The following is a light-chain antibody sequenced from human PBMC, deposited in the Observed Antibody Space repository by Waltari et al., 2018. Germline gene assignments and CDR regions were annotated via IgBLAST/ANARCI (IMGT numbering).Light chain of an antibody. J-gene: IGLJ2*01. Sequence: QSALTQPPSPSGSPGQSVTISCTGTNSDLGAYKYVSWYQQHPGRAPKLLIYEVSKWPSGVPDRFSGSKSGNTASLTVSGLQAEDEADYYCSSYAGSDIVLFGGGTKLTVL. CDR1: NSDLGAYKY. CDR3: SSYAGSDIVL. CDR2: EVS. V-gene: IGLV2-8*01.